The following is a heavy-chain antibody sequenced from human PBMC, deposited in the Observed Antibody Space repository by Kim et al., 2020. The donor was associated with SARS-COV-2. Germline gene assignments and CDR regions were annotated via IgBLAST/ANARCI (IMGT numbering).Heavy chain of an antibody. V-gene: IGHV1-18*04. J-gene: IGHJ6*02. Sequence: ASVKVSCKASGYTFTSYGISWVRQAPGQGLEWMGWISAYNGNTNYAQKLQGRVTMTTDTSTSTAYMGLRSLRSDDTAVYYCARDLDSIGTAAVYSYYYYYGMDVWGQGTTVTVSS. CDR2: ISAYNGNT. D-gene: IGHD6-13*01. CDR1: GYTFTSYG. CDR3: ARDLDSIGTAAVYSYYYYYGMDV.